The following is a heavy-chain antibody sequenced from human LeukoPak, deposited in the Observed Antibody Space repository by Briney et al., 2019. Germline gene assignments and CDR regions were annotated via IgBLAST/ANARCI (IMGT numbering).Heavy chain of an antibody. CDR3: AKAATLPPDAFDI. V-gene: IGHV4-59*01. D-gene: IGHD2-15*01. Sequence: SETLSLTCSVSGYDSISTYYWNWIRQPPGKGLEWIGQIFYKGNTNYNPSLKSRVTVSVDTSKNQFSLKLSSVTAADTAVYYCAKAATLPPDAFDIWGQGTIVTVSS. CDR1: GYDSISTYY. CDR2: IFYKGNT. J-gene: IGHJ3*02.